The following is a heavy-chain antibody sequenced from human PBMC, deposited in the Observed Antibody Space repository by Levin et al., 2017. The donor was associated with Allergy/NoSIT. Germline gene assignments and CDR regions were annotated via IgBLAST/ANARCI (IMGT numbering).Heavy chain of an antibody. J-gene: IGHJ6*02. CDR3: AGEPNSPYYYYYGLDV. Sequence: SQTLSLTCTVSGDSISNDNYYWAWIRQPPGKGLEWIGSVYYTGSAYYNPSLKTRLNMSVDTSKNQFSLRFNSVTAADTAIYYCAGEPNSPYYYYYGLDVWGQGTAVTVSS. V-gene: IGHV4-39*07. CDR2: VYYTGSA. D-gene: IGHD2/OR15-2a*01. CDR1: GDSISNDNYY.